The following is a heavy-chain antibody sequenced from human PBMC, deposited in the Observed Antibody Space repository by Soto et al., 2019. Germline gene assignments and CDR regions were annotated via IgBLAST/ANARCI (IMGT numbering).Heavy chain of an antibody. D-gene: IGHD6-13*01. CDR2: ISASIGNT. CDR3: ARDALPHSSSWYGRLVDY. V-gene: IGHV1-18*01. Sequence: QVQLVQSGAEVKKPGASVKVSCKASGYTFTSYGISWVGQAPGQGLEWLGWISASIGNTNYAQKLQGRVTMTTDTSTSTAYMELRSLRSDDTAVYYCARDALPHSSSWYGRLVDYWGQGTLVTVSS. CDR1: GYTFTSYG. J-gene: IGHJ4*02.